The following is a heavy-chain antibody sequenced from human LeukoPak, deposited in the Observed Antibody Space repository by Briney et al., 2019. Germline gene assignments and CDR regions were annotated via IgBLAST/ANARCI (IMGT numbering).Heavy chain of an antibody. CDR3: ASLTPGGPFGF. J-gene: IGHJ4*02. CDR1: DGSISSYY. Sequence: SETLSLTCTVSDGSISSYYWTWIRQPPGKGLEYIGYIHYSGNTNYNPSLKSRVITSVDTSKNQVSLKLSSVTAADTAVYYCASLTPGGPFGFWGQGTLVTVSS. D-gene: IGHD3-16*01. V-gene: IGHV4-59*01. CDR2: IHYSGNT.